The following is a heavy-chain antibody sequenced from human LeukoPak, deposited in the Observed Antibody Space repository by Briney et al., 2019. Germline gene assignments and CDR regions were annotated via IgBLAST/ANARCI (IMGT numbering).Heavy chain of an antibody. CDR2: IIPIFGTA. J-gene: IGHJ4*02. D-gene: IGHD2-8*01. V-gene: IGHV1-69*01. CDR1: GGTFSSYA. CDR3: ARDQVLYPGRYFDY. Sequence: ASVKVSCKASGGTFSSYAISWVRQAPGQGLEWMGGIIPIFGTANYAQKFQGRVTITADESTSTAYMELSSLRSEDTAVYYCARDQVLYPGRYFDYWGQGTLVTVSS.